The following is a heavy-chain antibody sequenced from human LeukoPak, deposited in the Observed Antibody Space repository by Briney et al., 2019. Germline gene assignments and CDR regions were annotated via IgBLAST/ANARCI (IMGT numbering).Heavy chain of an antibody. CDR1: GGSFSGYY. CDR2: INHSGST. Sequence: PSETLSLTCAVYGGSFSGYYWSWIRQPPGKGLEWIGEINHSGSTNYNPSLKSRVTISVDTSKNQFSLKLSSVTAADTAVYYCRSYRPRYYYYGMDVWGQGTTVTVSS. J-gene: IGHJ6*02. V-gene: IGHV4-34*01. CDR3: RSYRPRYYYYGMDV.